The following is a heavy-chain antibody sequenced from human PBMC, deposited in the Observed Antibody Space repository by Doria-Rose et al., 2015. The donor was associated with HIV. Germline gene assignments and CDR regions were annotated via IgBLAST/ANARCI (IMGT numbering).Heavy chain of an antibody. D-gene: IGHD3-22*01. J-gene: IGHJ4*02. Sequence: RQAPGKWHELVATITQDGSENYYVDSVRGRFTISRDNAKNSLNLQMNSLRAEDTAVYYCARNLLEYYYDSSGFDFWGQGTMVTVAS. V-gene: IGHV3-7*01. CDR2: ITQDGSEN. CDR3: ARNLLEYYYDSSGFDF.